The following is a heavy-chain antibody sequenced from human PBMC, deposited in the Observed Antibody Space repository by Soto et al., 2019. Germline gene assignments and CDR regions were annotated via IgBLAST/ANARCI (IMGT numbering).Heavy chain of an antibody. CDR2: ISSSSSYI. CDR1: GFTFSSYS. Sequence: EVQLVESGGGLVKPGGSLRLSCAASGFTFSSYSMNWVRQAPGKGLEWVSSISSSSSYIYYADSVKGRFTISRDNAKNSLYLQMNSLRAEDTAVYYCARTTVVTAITGAFDIWGQGTMVTVSS. D-gene: IGHD2-21*02. CDR3: ARTTVVTAITGAFDI. V-gene: IGHV3-21*01. J-gene: IGHJ3*02.